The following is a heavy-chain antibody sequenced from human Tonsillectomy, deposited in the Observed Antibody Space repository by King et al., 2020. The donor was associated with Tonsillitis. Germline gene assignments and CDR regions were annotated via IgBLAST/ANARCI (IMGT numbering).Heavy chain of an antibody. J-gene: IGHJ3*02. Sequence: VQLVESGGGLVNPGGSLRLSCTGSGFTFSDYYMTWLRQAPGKGLEWVSYISGSGSAIYYPDPVKGRFTIPRDNTKNSLYLQLNNLRVEDTAVYYCARDPGIGGGSNSGAFDIWGRGTMVTVSS. V-gene: IGHV3-11*01. CDR3: ARDPGIGGGSNSGAFDI. CDR2: ISGSGSAI. CDR1: GFTFSDYY. D-gene: IGHD4-23*01.